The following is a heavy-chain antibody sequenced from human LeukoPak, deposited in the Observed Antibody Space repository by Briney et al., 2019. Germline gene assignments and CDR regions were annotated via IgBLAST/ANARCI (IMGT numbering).Heavy chain of an antibody. CDR2: ISSSSSYI. CDR3: ARKSSSWSYYFDY. V-gene: IGHV3-21*01. D-gene: IGHD6-13*01. CDR1: GFTFSSYA. Sequence: GGSLRLSCAASGFTFSSYAMSWVRQAPGKGLEWVSSISSSSSYIYYADSVKGRFTISRDNAKNSLYLQMNSLRAEDTAVYYCARKSSSWSYYFDYWGQGTLVTVSS. J-gene: IGHJ4*02.